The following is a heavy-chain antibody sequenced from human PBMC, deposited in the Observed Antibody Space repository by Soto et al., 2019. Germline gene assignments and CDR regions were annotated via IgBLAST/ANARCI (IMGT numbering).Heavy chain of an antibody. CDR3: ARRAWDHNLGHYFDY. J-gene: IGHJ4*02. V-gene: IGHV3-72*01. CDR1: GFTFSDHY. CDR2: TRNKANSYTT. Sequence: HPGGSLRLSCAASGFTFSDHYMDWVRQAPGKGLEWVGRTRNKANSYTTEYAASVKGRFTISRDDSKNSLYLQMSSLKTEDTAVYYCARRAWDHNLGHYFDYWGQGTLVTVSS. D-gene: IGHD1-26*01.